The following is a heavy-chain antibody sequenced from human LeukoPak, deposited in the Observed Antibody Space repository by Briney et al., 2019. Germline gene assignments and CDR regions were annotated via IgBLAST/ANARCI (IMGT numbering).Heavy chain of an antibody. CDR2: INPSGGST. CDR3: ARGYGDYAGDYYMDV. V-gene: IGHV1-46*01. J-gene: IGHJ6*03. D-gene: IGHD4-17*01. CDR1: GYTFTSYY. Sequence: ASVKVSCKASGYTFTSYYMHWVRQAPGQGLEWMGIINPSGGSTSYAQKFQGRVTMTRDTSTSTVYMELSSLRSEDTAVYYCARGYGDYAGDYYMDVWGKGTTVTVSS.